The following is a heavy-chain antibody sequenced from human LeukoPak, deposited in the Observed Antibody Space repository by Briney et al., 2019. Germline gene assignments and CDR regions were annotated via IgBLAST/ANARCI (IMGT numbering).Heavy chain of an antibody. CDR3: AKVGIRYCSGGSCYPIDY. Sequence: GGSLRLSCAASGFTFSSYGMSWVRQAPGKGLEWVSVIYSGGSTYYADSVKGRFTISRDNSKNTLYLQMNSLRAEDTAVYYCAKVGIRYCSGGSCYPIDYWGQGTLVTVSS. V-gene: IGHV3-23*03. J-gene: IGHJ4*02. CDR2: IYSGGST. CDR1: GFTFSSYG. D-gene: IGHD2-15*01.